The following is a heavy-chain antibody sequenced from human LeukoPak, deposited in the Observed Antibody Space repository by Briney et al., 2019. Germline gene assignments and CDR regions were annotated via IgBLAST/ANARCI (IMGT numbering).Heavy chain of an antibody. CDR1: GFTFSSYA. V-gene: IGHV3-30-3*01. D-gene: IGHD3-10*01. CDR2: ISYDGSNK. Sequence: GGSLRLSCAASGFTFSSYAMHWVRQAPGKGLEWVAVISYDGSNKYYADSVKGRFTISRDNAKNSLYLQMNSLRAEDTAVYYCASLWFGEEGAFDIWGQGTMVTVSS. J-gene: IGHJ3*02. CDR3: ASLWFGEEGAFDI.